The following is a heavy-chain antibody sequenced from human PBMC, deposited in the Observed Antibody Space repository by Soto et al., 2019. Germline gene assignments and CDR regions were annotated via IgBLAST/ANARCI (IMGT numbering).Heavy chain of an antibody. D-gene: IGHD4-17*01. Sequence: QVQVVQSGAEVRKPGASVKLSCRSSGYIFSTHAMHWVRQAPGQRLEWMGWINGGNGDTKYSQKFLGRVTITRDTSASTAYMELSSLTSEDTAVYVCARGRYDHGDYVLYYYYMDVWGTGTTVTVSS. V-gene: IGHV1-3*01. CDR2: INGGNGDT. CDR1: GYIFSTHA. J-gene: IGHJ6*03. CDR3: ARGRYDHGDYVLYYYYMDV.